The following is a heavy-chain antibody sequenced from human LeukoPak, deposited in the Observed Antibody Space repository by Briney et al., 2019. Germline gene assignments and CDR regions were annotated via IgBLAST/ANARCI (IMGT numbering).Heavy chain of an antibody. CDR1: GFTFSTYA. V-gene: IGHV3-23*01. Sequence: PGGTLRLSCGASGFTFSTYAMNWVRQAPGKGLEWVSVISVSGLSTYYGDSVKGRFTISRDNAKNSLYLQMNSLRAEDTAVYYCARDLYCSSGFSPEEACASDYWGQGTLVTVSS. D-gene: IGHD6-19*01. CDR3: ARDLYCSSGFSPEEACASDY. CDR2: ISVSGLST. J-gene: IGHJ4*02.